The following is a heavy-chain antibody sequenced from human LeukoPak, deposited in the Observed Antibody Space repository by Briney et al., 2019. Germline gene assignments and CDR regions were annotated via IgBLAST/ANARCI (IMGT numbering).Heavy chain of an antibody. J-gene: IGHJ6*02. CDR2: IWYDGSNK. CDR3: TRDLSSGNVLRYFDWLPRDYYGMDV. V-gene: IGHV3-33*01. Sequence: GGSLRLSCAASGFTFSSYGMHWVRQAPGKGLEWVAVIWYDGSNKYYADSVKGRFTISRDNSKNTLYLQMNSLRAEDTAVYYCTRDLSSGNVLRYFDWLPRDYYGMDVWGQGTTVTVSS. D-gene: IGHD3-9*01. CDR1: GFTFSSYG.